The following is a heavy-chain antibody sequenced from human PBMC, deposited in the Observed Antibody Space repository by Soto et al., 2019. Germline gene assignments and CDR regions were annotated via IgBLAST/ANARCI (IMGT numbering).Heavy chain of an antibody. CDR3: AKDPNGDYVGGFDM. CDR2: ISASGGRA. V-gene: IGHV3-23*01. CDR1: GFIFFSYA. J-gene: IGHJ3*02. Sequence: GGSLRLSCAASGFIFFSYAIIFFRQSPGKGLEWVSGISASGGRAYYADSVRGRFTIFKDNSKNTLYLQMNSLRVEDTALYYCAKDPNGDYVGGFDMRGPGTMVTVSS. D-gene: IGHD4-17*01.